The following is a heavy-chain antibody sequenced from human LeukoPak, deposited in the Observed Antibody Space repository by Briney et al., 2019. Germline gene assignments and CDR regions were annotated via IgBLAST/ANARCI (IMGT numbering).Heavy chain of an antibody. D-gene: IGHD2-2*02. CDR2: IIPILGIA. V-gene: IGHV1-69*04. J-gene: IGHJ4*02. CDR1: GGTFSSYT. Sequence: ASVKVSCKASGGTFSSYTISWVRQAPGQGLEWMGRIIPILGIANYAQKFQGRVTITADKSTSTAYMELSSLGSEDTAVYYCARDRTPIVVVPAAIPCLSGWGQGTLVTVSS. CDR3: ARDRTPIVVVPAAIPCLSG.